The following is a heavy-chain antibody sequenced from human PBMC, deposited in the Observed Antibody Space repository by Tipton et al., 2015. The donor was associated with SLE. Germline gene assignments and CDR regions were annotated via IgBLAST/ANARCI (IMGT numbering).Heavy chain of an antibody. CDR1: GFTFSSYA. CDR2: ISYDGSNK. D-gene: IGHD7-27*01. J-gene: IGHJ3*02. V-gene: IGHV3-30*04. CDR3: ATQLGMDAFHI. Sequence: SLRLSCAASGFTFSSYAMHWVRQAPGKGLEWVTLISYDGSNKYYADSVKGRFTISRDNSKNTLYVQMNSLRADDTAVYYCATQLGMDAFHIWGQGTLVTVSS.